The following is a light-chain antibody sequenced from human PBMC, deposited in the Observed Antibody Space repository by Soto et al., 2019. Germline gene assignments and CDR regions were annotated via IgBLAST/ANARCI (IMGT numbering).Light chain of an antibody. Sequence: EIVMTQSPATLSVSPGERATLSCRASQSVNSNLAWYQQKPGQAPRLLIYGASTRATGIPARFSGSGSGTEFTITISSLQSEDFAVYYCQQYNNWPITFGEGTRLEIK. CDR1: QSVNSN. CDR2: GAS. V-gene: IGKV3-15*01. J-gene: IGKJ5*01. CDR3: QQYNNWPIT.